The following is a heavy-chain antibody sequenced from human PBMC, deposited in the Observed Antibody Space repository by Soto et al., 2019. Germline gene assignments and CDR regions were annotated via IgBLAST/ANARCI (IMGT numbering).Heavy chain of an antibody. D-gene: IGHD3-22*01. V-gene: IGHV3-30*18. CDR3: AKDHHPSYYYDSSGYLFDY. CDR1: GFTFSSYG. J-gene: IGHJ4*02. CDR2: ISYDGSNK. Sequence: GGSLRLSCEASGFTFSSYGMHWVRQAPGKGLEWVAVISYDGSNKYYADSVKGRFTISRDNSKNTLYLQMNSLRAEDTAVYYCAKDHHPSYYYDSSGYLFDYWGQGTPVTVSS.